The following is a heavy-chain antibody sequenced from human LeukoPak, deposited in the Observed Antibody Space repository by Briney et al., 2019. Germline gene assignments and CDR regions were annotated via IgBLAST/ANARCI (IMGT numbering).Heavy chain of an antibody. CDR1: GFTFSNAW. CDR3: TTNYYDSSGYYYYGMDV. J-gene: IGHJ6*02. V-gene: IGHV3-15*01. Sequence: PGGSLRLSCAVSGFTFSNAWMSWVRQAPGKGLEWVGRIKSKTDGGTTDYAAPVKGRFTISRDDSKNTLYLQMNSLKTEDTAVYYCTTNYYDSSGYYYYGMDVWGQGTTVTVSS. D-gene: IGHD3-22*01. CDR2: IKSKTDGGTT.